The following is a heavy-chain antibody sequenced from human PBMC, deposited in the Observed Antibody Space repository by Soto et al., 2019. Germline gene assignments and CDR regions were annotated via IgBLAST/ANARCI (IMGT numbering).Heavy chain of an antibody. CDR1: GFTISSYA. V-gene: IGHV3-30-3*01. Sequence: QMQLVESGGGVVQRGRSLRLSCAASGFTISSYAMHWVRQAPGKGLEWVAVISYDGSNKYYADSVKGRFTISRDNSKNTLYLQMNSLRAEDTAVYYCARSIAAAGTRGYYYGMDVWGQGTTVTVSS. D-gene: IGHD6-13*01. CDR3: ARSIAAAGTRGYYYGMDV. J-gene: IGHJ6*02. CDR2: ISYDGSNK.